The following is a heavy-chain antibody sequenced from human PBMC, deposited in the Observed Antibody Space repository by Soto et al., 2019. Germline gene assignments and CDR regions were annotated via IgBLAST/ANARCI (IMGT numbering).Heavy chain of an antibody. J-gene: IGHJ6*03. V-gene: IGHV3-20*01. CDR2: INWNGGST. CDR3: ARGIVVPAANDYYYMDV. Sequence: LRLSCAASGFTFDDYGMSWVRQSPGKGLEWVSGINWNGGSTGYADSVKGRFTISRDNAKNSLYLQMNSLRAEDTALYHCARGIVVPAANDYYYMDVWGKGTTVTVSS. CDR1: GFTFDDYG. D-gene: IGHD2-2*01.